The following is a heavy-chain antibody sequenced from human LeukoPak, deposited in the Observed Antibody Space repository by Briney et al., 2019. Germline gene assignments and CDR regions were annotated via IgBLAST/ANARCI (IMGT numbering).Heavy chain of an antibody. J-gene: IGHJ4*02. CDR1: GFTVSSNY. CDR3: AGYSGYDWFEQLDY. Sequence: GGSLRLSCAASGFTVSSNYMSWVRQAPGKGLEWVSVIYSGGSTYYADSVKGRFTISRDNSKNTLYLQMNSLRAEDTAVYYCAGYSGYDWFEQLDYWGQGTLVTVPS. CDR2: IYSGGST. D-gene: IGHD5-12*01. V-gene: IGHV3-53*01.